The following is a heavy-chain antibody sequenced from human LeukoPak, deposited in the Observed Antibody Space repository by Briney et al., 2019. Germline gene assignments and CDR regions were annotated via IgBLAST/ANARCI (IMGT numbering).Heavy chain of an antibody. CDR3: ARDRYSYGSYYFDY. CDR2: ISSSGTTI. D-gene: IGHD5-18*01. CDR1: GFIFSDCY. J-gene: IGHJ4*02. V-gene: IGHV3-11*04. Sequence: GGSLRLSCAASGFIFSDCYMSWIRQAPGKGLEWVSYISSSGTTIYYAESVKGRFTISRDNAKNSLYLQMNSLRAEDTAVYYCARDRYSYGSYYFDYWGQGTLVTVSS.